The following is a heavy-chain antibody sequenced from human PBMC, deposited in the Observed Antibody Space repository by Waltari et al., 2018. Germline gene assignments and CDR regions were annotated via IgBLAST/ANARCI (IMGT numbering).Heavy chain of an antibody. CDR1: GYTFASDA. V-gene: IGHV1-3*01. CDR2: INDGNGNT. Sequence: QVHLVPSLPGVKTSGASVMLSCKASGYTFASDAIHWVLQPPGQRLEWMGWINDGNGNTKYSQKSQGRVTITRDTSASTAYMELSSLRSEDTAVYYCARDLYYDSSGADAFDIWGQGTMVTVSS. J-gene: IGHJ3*02. CDR3: ARDLYYDSSGADAFDI. D-gene: IGHD3-22*01.